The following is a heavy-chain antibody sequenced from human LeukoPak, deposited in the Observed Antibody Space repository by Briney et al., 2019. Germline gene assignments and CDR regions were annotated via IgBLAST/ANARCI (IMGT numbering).Heavy chain of an antibody. Sequence: GGSLRLSCAASGFTFSSYAMSWVRQAPGKGLEWVSAISGSGGSTYYADSVKGRFTISRDNSKNTLYLQMNSLRAEDTAVYYCAKDGGERLRYFDWLLSEDYYFDYWGQGTLVTVSS. V-gene: IGHV3-23*01. CDR2: ISGSGGST. D-gene: IGHD3-9*01. CDR3: AKDGGERLRYFDWLLSEDYYFDY. CDR1: GFTFSSYA. J-gene: IGHJ4*02.